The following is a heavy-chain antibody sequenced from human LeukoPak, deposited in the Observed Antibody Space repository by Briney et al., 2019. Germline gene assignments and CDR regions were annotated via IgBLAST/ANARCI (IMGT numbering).Heavy chain of an antibody. V-gene: IGHV1-2*02. CDR1: GYTFTGYY. D-gene: IGHD3-22*01. Sequence: AASVKVSCKASGYTFTGYYMHWVRQAPGQGLEWMGWINPNSGGTNYAQKFQGRVTMTRDTSISTAYMELSRLRSDDTAVYYCARGRAYDSSGYYLLVFDYWGQGTLVTVSS. J-gene: IGHJ4*02. CDR2: INPNSGGT. CDR3: ARGRAYDSSGYYLLVFDY.